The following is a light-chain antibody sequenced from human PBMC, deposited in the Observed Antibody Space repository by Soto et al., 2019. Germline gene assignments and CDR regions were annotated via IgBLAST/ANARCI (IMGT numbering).Light chain of an antibody. J-gene: IGLJ1*01. CDR2: EVS. Sequence: QSVLTQPPSASGSAGQSVTISCTGTSTDVGGYNYVSWYQQHPGNAPKLMIYEVSKRPSGVPDRFSGSKSGNTASLTVSGLQAEDEADYYCSSYAGNNIHYVFGTGTKLTVL. CDR1: STDVGGYNY. CDR3: SSYAGNNIHYV. V-gene: IGLV2-8*01.